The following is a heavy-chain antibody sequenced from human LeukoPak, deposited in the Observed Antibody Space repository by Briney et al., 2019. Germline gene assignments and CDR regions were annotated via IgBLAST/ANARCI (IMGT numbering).Heavy chain of an antibody. Sequence: GASVKVSCKASGYTLTGYYMHWVRQAPGQGLEWMGWINPNSGGTSYAQKFQGRVTMTRDTSIDTAYMDLSRLKSDDTAVYYCARCRLYYFGMDLWGQGTTVTVSS. CDR3: ARCRLYYFGMDL. CDR2: INPNSGGT. J-gene: IGHJ6*02. CDR1: GYTLTGYY. V-gene: IGHV1-2*02. D-gene: IGHD6-25*01.